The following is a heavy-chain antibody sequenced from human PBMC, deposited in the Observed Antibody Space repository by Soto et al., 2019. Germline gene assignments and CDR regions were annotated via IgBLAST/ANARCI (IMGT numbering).Heavy chain of an antibody. Sequence: LKISCKGCGYIFTSYWIGWVRQMPGKGLEWMGIIYPGDSDTRYSPSFQGQVTISADKSISTAYLQWSSLKASDTAMYYCAREPYYDILTGWFDPWGQGTLVTVSS. V-gene: IGHV5-51*01. CDR1: GYIFTSYW. CDR3: AREPYYDILTGWFDP. J-gene: IGHJ5*02. D-gene: IGHD3-9*01. CDR2: IYPGDSDT.